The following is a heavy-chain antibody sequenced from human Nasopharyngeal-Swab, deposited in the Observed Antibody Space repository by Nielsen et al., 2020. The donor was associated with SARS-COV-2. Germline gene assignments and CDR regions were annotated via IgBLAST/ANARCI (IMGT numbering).Heavy chain of an antibody. CDR3: ARLGWIAAAGTGKSD. J-gene: IGHJ4*02. CDR1: GFTFSSYS. D-gene: IGHD6-13*01. V-gene: IGHV3-21*01. Sequence: GGSLRLSCAAFGFTFSSYSMNWVRQAPGKGLEWVSSISSSSSYIYYADSVKGRFTISRDNAKNSLYLQMNSLRAEDTAVYYCARLGWIAAAGTGKSDWGQGTLVTVSS. CDR2: ISSSSSYI.